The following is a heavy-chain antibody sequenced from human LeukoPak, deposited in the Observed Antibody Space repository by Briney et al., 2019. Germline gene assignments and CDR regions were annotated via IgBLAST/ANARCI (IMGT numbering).Heavy chain of an antibody. CDR3: ARNGDIVLMVFGAWSY. J-gene: IGHJ4*02. V-gene: IGHV4-38-2*01. CDR1: GYSISSGYY. CDR2: IYHSGST. D-gene: IGHD2-8*01. Sequence: PSETLSLTCAVSGYSISSGYYWGWIRQPPGKGMEWIGSIYHSGSTYYNPSLKSRVTISVDTSKNQFSLKLSSVTAADTAVSYWARNGDIVLMVFGAWSYWGQGTLVTVSS.